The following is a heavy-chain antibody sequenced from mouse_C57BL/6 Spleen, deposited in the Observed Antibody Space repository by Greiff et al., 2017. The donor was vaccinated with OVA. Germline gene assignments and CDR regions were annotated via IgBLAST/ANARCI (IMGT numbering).Heavy chain of an antibody. V-gene: IGHV1-64*01. Sequence: QVQLQQPGAELVKPGASVKLSCKASGYTFTSYWMHWVKQRPGQGLEWIGMIHPNSGSTNYNAKFKSKATLTVDKSSSTAYMQLSSLTSEDSAVYYGASKGYGNYGDYAMDYWGQGTSVTVSS. D-gene: IGHD2-1*01. CDR3: ASKGYGNYGDYAMDY. CDR2: IHPNSGST. CDR1: GYTFTSYW. J-gene: IGHJ4*01.